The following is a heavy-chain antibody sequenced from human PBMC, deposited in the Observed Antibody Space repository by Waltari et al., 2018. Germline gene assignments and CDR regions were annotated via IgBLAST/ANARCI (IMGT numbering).Heavy chain of an antibody. V-gene: IGHV7-4-1*02. Sequence: QVQLVQSGSELKKPGASVKVSCKASGYTFTSYAMNWVRQAPGQGLEWMGWNNTYTGNPTYAQGFTGRFAFSLDTSVSTAYLQISSLKAEDTAVYYCARAPRSLRSYYWYFDLWGRGTLVTVSS. J-gene: IGHJ2*01. CDR2: NNTYTGNP. CDR1: GYTFTSYA. D-gene: IGHD1-26*01. CDR3: ARAPRSLRSYYWYFDL.